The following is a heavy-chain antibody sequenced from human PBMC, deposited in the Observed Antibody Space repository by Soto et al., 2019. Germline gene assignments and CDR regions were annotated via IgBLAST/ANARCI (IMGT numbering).Heavy chain of an antibody. CDR2: INSGGDP. CDR3: TTDRDGSGSDPFDY. D-gene: IGHD3-10*01. J-gene: IGHJ4*02. CDR1: GFTVSDNY. Sequence: GGSLRLSCAASGFTVSDNYITWVRRAPGKGLEWVSVINSGGDPYYADSVKGRFTISRDNSKNTVYLQMNSLRAEDTAVYYCTTDRDGSGSDPFDYWGQGTLVTVSS. V-gene: IGHV3-66*01.